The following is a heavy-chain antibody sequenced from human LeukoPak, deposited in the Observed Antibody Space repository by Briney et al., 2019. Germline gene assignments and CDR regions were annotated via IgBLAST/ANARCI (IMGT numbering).Heavy chain of an antibody. CDR2: INPGDSNT. D-gene: IGHD4-23*01. Sequence: LGESLKISCKGSGYSVNTYWIGGGRQMPGKGVGGMGIINPGDSNTRYSPSFHGQVTSTADKSITTAYLQWSSLKASDIAMYYCASTYNGNAHWPYWGQGTLVTVSS. J-gene: IGHJ4*02. CDR1: GYSVNTYW. V-gene: IGHV5-51*01. CDR3: ASTYNGNAHWPY.